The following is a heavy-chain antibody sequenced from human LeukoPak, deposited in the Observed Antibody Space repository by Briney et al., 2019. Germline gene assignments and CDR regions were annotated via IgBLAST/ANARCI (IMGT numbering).Heavy chain of an antibody. D-gene: IGHD5-18*01. CDR1: GFTFDDYA. CDR2: ISGDGGST. CDR3: AKDTRIRLSYYYYYGMDV. Sequence: GGSLRLSCAASGFTFDDYAMHWVRQAPGKGLEWVSLISGDGGSTYYADSVKGRFTISGDNSKNSLYLQMNSLRTEDTALYYCAKDTRIRLSYYYYYGMDVWGQGTTVTVSS. J-gene: IGHJ6*02. V-gene: IGHV3-43*02.